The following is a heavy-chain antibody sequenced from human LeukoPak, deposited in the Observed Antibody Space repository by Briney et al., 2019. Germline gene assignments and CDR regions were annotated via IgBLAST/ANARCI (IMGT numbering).Heavy chain of an antibody. CDR1: GFTFSIYS. Sequence: GGSLRLSCAASGFTFSIYSMNWVRQAPGKGLEWVSYISGGSSTIYYADSVQGRFTISRDNARDSLYLQMNSLRAEDTAVHYCVRAHHPGGWFDPWVQGTLVTVSS. J-gene: IGHJ5*02. V-gene: IGHV3-48*01. CDR2: ISGGSSTI. D-gene: IGHD3-10*01. CDR3: VRAHHPGGWFDP.